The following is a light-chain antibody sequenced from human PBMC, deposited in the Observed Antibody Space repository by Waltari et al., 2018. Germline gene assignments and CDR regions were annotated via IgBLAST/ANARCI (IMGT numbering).Light chain of an antibody. CDR2: DVS. CDR3: SSYTSSSTYV. Sequence: QSALTQHASVSGSPGQSIPISCTGTSSDVGGYNYVSWYQQHPGKAPKLMIYDVSNRPSGVSNRFSGSKSGNTASLTISGLQAEDEADYYCSSYTSSSTYVFGTGTKVTVL. J-gene: IGLJ1*01. V-gene: IGLV2-14*03. CDR1: SSDVGGYNY.